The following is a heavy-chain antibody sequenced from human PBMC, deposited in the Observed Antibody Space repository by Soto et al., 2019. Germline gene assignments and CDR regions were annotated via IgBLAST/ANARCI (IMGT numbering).Heavy chain of an antibody. CDR3: AKNGQPPYYYYGLDV. V-gene: IGHV1-18*01. CDR2: ISGYNGDT. J-gene: IGHJ6*02. Sequence: ASVKVSCKASGYTFTRYGISWVRQAPGQGLEWMGWISGYNGDTNYAQKYQGRVSMTIDTSTTTANKEMRNMTSDDTAVYYCAKNGQPPYYYYGLDVWGQGTKVTVSS. D-gene: IGHD2-8*01. CDR1: GYTFTRYG.